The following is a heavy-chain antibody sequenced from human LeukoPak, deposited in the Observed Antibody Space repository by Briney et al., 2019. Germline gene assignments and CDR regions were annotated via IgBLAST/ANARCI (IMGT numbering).Heavy chain of an antibody. D-gene: IGHD2-15*01. CDR3: ARGRTQWLLLQRKTYWYFDR. Sequence: SETLSLTCAVYGGSFSGYYWSWIRQPPGKGLEWIGEINHSGSTNYNPSLKSRVTISVDTSKNRFSLKLSSVTAADTAVYYCARGRTQWLLLQRKTYWYFDRWGRGTLVTVSS. CDR2: INHSGST. J-gene: IGHJ2*01. V-gene: IGHV4-34*01. CDR1: GGSFSGYY.